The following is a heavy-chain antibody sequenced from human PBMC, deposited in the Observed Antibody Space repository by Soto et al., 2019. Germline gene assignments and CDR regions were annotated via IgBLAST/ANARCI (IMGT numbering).Heavy chain of an antibody. J-gene: IGHJ5*02. CDR1: GGSVSSGSYY. CDR2: IYYSGST. V-gene: IGHV4-61*01. D-gene: IGHD5-12*01. Sequence: SETLSLTCTVSGGSVSSGSYYWSWIRQPPGKGLEWIGYIYYSGSTNYNPSLKSRVTISVDTSKNQFSLKLSSVTAADTAVYFCERKVAIATIVSLDPWGQGTLVTVSS. CDR3: ERKVAIATIVSLDP.